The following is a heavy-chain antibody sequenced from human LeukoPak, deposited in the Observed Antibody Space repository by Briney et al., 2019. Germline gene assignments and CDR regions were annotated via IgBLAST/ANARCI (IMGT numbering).Heavy chain of an antibody. CDR1: GSSLTELS. V-gene: IGHV1-24*01. CDR3: AAGRPYSLLDY. J-gene: IGHJ4*02. Sequence: AAVTVSCTCSGSSLTELSRYWVRQARGKGLEWMGGFDVIDAKTFYAQKFQGRVTMTEDSSTDTAYMELSSLRSDDTAFYYCAAGRPYSLLDYWGQGTLLTVSS. CDR2: FDVIDAKT. D-gene: IGHD5-18*01.